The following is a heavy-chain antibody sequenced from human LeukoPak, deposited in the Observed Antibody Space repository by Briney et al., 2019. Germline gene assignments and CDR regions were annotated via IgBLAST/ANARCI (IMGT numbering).Heavy chain of an antibody. D-gene: IGHD5-18*01. V-gene: IGHV3-7*01. Sequence: GGSLRLSCAASGFTLSSYWMSWVRQAPGKGLEWVANIKQDGSEKYYVDSVKGRFTISRDNAKNSLYLQMNSLRAEDTAVYYCARGILDYWGQGTLVTVSS. CDR3: ARGILDY. J-gene: IGHJ4*02. CDR2: IKQDGSEK. CDR1: GFTLSSYW.